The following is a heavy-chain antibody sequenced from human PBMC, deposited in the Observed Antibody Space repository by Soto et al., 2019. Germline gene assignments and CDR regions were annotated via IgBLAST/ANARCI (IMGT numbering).Heavy chain of an antibody. CDR3: AKGWGSSRRGFDY. D-gene: IGHD6-6*01. Sequence: EVQLLESGGGLVQPGGSLRLSCAASGFTFSSYAMSWVRQAPGKGLEWVSAISGSGGSTYYAYSVKGQFTISRDNSKNTLYLQMNSLRAEDTAVYYCAKGWGSSRRGFDYWGQGTLVTVSS. CDR1: GFTFSSYA. J-gene: IGHJ4*02. V-gene: IGHV3-23*01. CDR2: ISGSGGST.